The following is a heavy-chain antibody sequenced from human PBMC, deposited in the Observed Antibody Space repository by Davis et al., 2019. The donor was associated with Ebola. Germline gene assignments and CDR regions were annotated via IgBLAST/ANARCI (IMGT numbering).Heavy chain of an antibody. CDR1: GYTFTGYN. D-gene: IGHD5-18*01. Sequence: ASVKVSCKASGYTFTGYNIHWVRQAPGHGLEWMGRVISNSGATNYAQNLQGRVTMTRDTSISTAYMELSRLTSDDTAMYYCARGHNYGFEYWGQGTLVTVSS. CDR3: ARGHNYGFEY. V-gene: IGHV1-2*06. J-gene: IGHJ4*02. CDR2: VISNSGAT.